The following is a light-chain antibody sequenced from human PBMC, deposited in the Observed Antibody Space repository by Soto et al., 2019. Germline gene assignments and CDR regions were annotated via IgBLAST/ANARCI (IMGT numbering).Light chain of an antibody. J-gene: IGLJ1*01. CDR1: SSNIGSNT. Sequence: QSALTQPPSASGTPGQRVNISCSGSSSNIGSNTVNWYQQLPGTAPKLLIYSNNQRPSGVPDRFSGSKSGTSASLAISGLQSEDEADYYCAAWDDSLNGLYVFGTGTKVTVL. CDR2: SNN. V-gene: IGLV1-44*01. CDR3: AAWDDSLNGLYV.